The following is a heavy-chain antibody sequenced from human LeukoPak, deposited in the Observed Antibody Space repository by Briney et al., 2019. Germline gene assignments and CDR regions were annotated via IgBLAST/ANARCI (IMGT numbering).Heavy chain of an antibody. CDR2: IYYSGST. Sequence: SETLSLTCSVSGDSIRTYYWSWIRQPPGKGLEWIGYIYYSGSTNYNPSLKSRVTISVDTSKNQFSLKLSSVTAADTAVYYCARAGGDYDILTGYYYSRWYFDLWGRGTLVTVSS. CDR1: GDSIRTYY. J-gene: IGHJ2*01. V-gene: IGHV4-59*01. CDR3: ARAGGDYDILTGYYYSRWYFDL. D-gene: IGHD3-9*01.